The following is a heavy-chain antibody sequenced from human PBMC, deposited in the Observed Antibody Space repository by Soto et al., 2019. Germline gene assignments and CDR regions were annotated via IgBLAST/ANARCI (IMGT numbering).Heavy chain of an antibody. D-gene: IGHD3-22*01. CDR1: GFTFSSYS. CDR3: ARVNYYDSSGYYYLDY. J-gene: IGHJ4*02. Sequence: EVQLVESGGGLVQPGGSLRLSCAASGFTFSSYSMNWVRQAPGKGLEWVSYISSSSSTIYYADSVKGRFTISRDNAKNSLYLQMNSLRDEDTAVYYCARVNYYDSSGYYYLDYWGQVTLVTVSS. V-gene: IGHV3-48*02. CDR2: ISSSSSTI.